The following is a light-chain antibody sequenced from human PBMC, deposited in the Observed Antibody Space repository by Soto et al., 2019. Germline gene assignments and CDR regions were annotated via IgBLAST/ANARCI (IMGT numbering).Light chain of an antibody. CDR3: CSFTSTTARV. CDR1: SSDVGGYDF. V-gene: IGLV2-14*01. J-gene: IGLJ3*02. CDR2: QVT. Sequence: QSALTQPASVSGSPGQSITISCTGTSSDVGGYDFVSWYQHHPGKAPRLIIYQVTNRPSGVSDRFSGSKSGNTASLTISGLQAEDEAYYYCCSFTSTTARVFGGGTKLTVL.